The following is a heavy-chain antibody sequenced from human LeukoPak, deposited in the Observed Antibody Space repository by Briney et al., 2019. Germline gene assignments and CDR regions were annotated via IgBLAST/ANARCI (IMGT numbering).Heavy chain of an antibody. D-gene: IGHD2-21*02. V-gene: IGHV3-30-3*01. CDR3: ARVGIVVVTAIT. CDR2: ISYDGSNK. CDR1: GFTFSSYA. J-gene: IGHJ5*02. Sequence: GGSLRLSCAASGFTFSSYAMHWVRQAPGKGLEWVAVISYDGSNKYYADSVKGRFTISRDNSKNTLYLQMNSLRAEDTAVYYCARVGIVVVTAITWGQGTLVTVSS.